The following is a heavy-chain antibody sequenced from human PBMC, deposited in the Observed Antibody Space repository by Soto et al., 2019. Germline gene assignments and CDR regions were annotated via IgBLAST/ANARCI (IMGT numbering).Heavy chain of an antibody. CDR1: GYTFTSYG. CDR3: ARGTRDYGDPDYYYYYYMDV. J-gene: IGHJ6*03. V-gene: IGHV1-18*01. D-gene: IGHD4-17*01. CDR2: ISAYNGNT. Sequence: QVQLVQSGAEVKKPGASVKVSCKASGYTFTSYGISWVRQAPGQGLEWMGWISAYNGNTNYAQKLQGRVTMTTDTSTSTAYMELRSLRSDDTAVYYCARGTRDYGDPDYYYYYYMDVWGKGTTVTVSS.